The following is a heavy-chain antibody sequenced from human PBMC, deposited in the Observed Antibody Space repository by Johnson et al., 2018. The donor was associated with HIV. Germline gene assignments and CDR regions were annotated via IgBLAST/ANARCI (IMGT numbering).Heavy chain of an antibody. V-gene: IGHV3-20*04. CDR2: INWNGGST. CDR3: AKIGQWRERLDAFDV. D-gene: IGHD6-19*01. Sequence: EVQLVESGGGLVQPGGSLRLSCAASGFIFSDYYMSWVRQAPGKGLEWVSGINWNGGSTGYADSVKGRFTISRDNAKNSLYLQMSSLRPEDTAVYYCAKIGQWRERLDAFDVWGQGTMVTVSS. J-gene: IGHJ3*01. CDR1: GFIFSDYY.